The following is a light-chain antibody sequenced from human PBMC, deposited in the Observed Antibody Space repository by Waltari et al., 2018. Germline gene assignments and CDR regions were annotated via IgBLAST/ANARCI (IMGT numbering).Light chain of an antibody. Sequence: EVVMTQSPVTLSVSPGERAPLSCRASQNVGSNLAWYHQKPGQAPRLLVYGASTRATGIPDRISGSGSGTEFTLTISSLQSEDFAVYYCQQYNNWPRTFGQGTKVEIK. J-gene: IGKJ1*01. V-gene: IGKV3-15*01. CDR2: GAS. CDR1: QNVGSN. CDR3: QQYNNWPRT.